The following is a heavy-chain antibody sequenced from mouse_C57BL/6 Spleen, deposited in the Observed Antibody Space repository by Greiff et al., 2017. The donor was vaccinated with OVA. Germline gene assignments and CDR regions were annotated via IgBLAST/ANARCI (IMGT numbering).Heavy chain of an antibody. J-gene: IGHJ1*03. D-gene: IGHD1-1*01. CDR2: IDPSDSVT. CDR3: ARGITTVVATDWYFDV. CDR1: GYTFTSYW. Sequence: QVQLQQPGAELVRPGSSVKLSCKASGYTFTSYWMHWVKQRPIQGLEWIGNIDPSDSVTHYNQKFKDKATLTVDKSSSTAYMQLSSLTSEDSAVYYCARGITTVVATDWYFDVWGTGTTVTGSS. V-gene: IGHV1-52*01.